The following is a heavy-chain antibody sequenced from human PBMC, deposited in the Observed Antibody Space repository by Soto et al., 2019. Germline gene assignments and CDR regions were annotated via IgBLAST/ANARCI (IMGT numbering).Heavy chain of an antibody. Sequence: QVQLVESGGGLVQPGRSLRLSCAASGFTFSHYGIHWVRQAPGNGLEWLAVISYDGSNKHYADSVKGRFTVSRDNSKNTLYLQMNSLRAEDTAVYFCARYSGKYQGPIDYWGQGTLVTVSS. CDR2: ISYDGSNK. CDR1: GFTFSHYG. CDR3: ARYSGKYQGPIDY. D-gene: IGHD1-26*01. V-gene: IGHV3-30*03. J-gene: IGHJ4*02.